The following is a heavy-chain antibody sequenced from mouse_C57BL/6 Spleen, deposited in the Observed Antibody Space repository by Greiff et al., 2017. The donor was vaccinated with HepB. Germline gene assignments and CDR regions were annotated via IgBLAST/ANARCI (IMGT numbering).Heavy chain of an antibody. Sequence: QAQLQQPGTELVKPGASVKLSCKASGYTFTSYWMHWVKQRPGQGLEWIGNINPSNGGTNYNEKFKSKATLTVDKSSSTAYMQLSSLTSEDSAVYYCARNPSTVVGAMDYWGQGTSVTVSS. CDR1: GYTFTSYW. V-gene: IGHV1-53*01. CDR2: INPSNGGT. J-gene: IGHJ4*01. CDR3: ARNPSTVVGAMDY. D-gene: IGHD1-1*01.